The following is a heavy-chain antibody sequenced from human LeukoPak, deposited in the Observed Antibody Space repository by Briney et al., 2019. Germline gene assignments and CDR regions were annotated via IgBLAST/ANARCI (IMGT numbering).Heavy chain of an antibody. V-gene: IGHV4-61*01. Sequence: SETLSLTCTVSGGSVSNGSYYWSWIRQPPGKGLEWIGYIYYSGSTNYNPSLKSRVTISVDTSKNQFSLKLSSVTAADTAVYYCARDRVVVVPAAMRRGYYFDYWGQGTLVTVSS. CDR3: ARDRVVVVPAAMRRGYYFDY. J-gene: IGHJ4*02. CDR2: IYYSGST. CDR1: GGSVSNGSYY. D-gene: IGHD2-2*01.